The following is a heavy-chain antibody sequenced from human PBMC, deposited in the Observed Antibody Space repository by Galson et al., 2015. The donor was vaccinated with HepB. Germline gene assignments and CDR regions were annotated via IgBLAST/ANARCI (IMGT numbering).Heavy chain of an antibody. CDR1: GFTFSRYA. J-gene: IGHJ4*02. CDR2: ISGKDNTR. CDR3: SRDRDDYDSGGYTNNFDS. Sequence: SLRLSCAASGFTFSRYAMNWVRQAPGKGLEWVSFISGKDNTRLYAGSVKGRFTISRDNAKNSLYLQVNSLRNEDTAVYYCSRDRDDYDSGGYTNNFDSWGQGTLVAVSS. D-gene: IGHD3-22*01. V-gene: IGHV3-48*02.